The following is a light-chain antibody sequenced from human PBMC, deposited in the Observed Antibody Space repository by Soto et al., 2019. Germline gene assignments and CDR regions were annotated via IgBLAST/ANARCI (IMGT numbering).Light chain of an antibody. CDR2: GAS. J-gene: IGKJ1*01. CDR3: QQEWT. V-gene: IGKV3-15*01. Sequence: EIVMTQSPATLSVSPGERATLSCRASQSVSSNLAWYQQKPGQAPRLLIYGASTRATGIPARFSGSGSGTEFTLTISSLQSEDFAVCYCQQEWTFGQGTKVEIK. CDR1: QSVSSN.